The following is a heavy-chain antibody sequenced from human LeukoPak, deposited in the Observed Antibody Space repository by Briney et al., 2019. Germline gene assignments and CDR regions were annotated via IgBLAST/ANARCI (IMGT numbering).Heavy chain of an antibody. J-gene: IGHJ4*02. CDR1: GFTFSTYE. CDR2: ISASGASI. CDR3: MSYAGRSDDY. V-gene: IGHV3-48*03. D-gene: IGHD3-16*01. Sequence: GESLRLSCAASGFTFSTYEMNWVRQAPGKGLEWVAYISASGASIYYAASVKGRFTISRDNAKNSLHLQMNSLRAEDTAVYYCMSYAGRSDDYWGQGTLVTVSS.